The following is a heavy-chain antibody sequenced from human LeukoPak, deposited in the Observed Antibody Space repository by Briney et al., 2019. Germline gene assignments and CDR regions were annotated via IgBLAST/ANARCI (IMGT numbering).Heavy chain of an antibody. Sequence: QPGGSLRLSCAASGFTFSSYGMHWVRQAPGKGLEWVAFIRYDGSSKYYADSVKGRFTISRDNSKNTLYLQMNSLRAEDTAVYYCAKMTTVTTDYWGQGTLVTVSS. CDR2: IRYDGSSK. J-gene: IGHJ4*02. CDR3: AKMTTVTTDY. V-gene: IGHV3-30*02. D-gene: IGHD4-11*01. CDR1: GFTFSSYG.